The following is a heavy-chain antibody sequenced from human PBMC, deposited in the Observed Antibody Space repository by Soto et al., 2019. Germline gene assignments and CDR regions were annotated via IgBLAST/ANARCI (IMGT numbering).Heavy chain of an antibody. V-gene: IGHV3-30*18. Sequence: RSLSCAASGFTFSSYGMHWVRQAPGKGLEWVAVISYDGSNKYYADSVKGRFTISRDNSKNTLYLQMNSLRAEDTAVYYCAKDLTTYYYGMDVWGQGTTVTVSS. CDR2: ISYDGSNK. CDR1: GFTFSSYG. D-gene: IGHD1-1*01. J-gene: IGHJ6*02. CDR3: AKDLTTYYYGMDV.